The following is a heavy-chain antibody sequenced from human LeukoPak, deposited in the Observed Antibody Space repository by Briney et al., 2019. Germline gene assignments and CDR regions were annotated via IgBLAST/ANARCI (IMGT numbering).Heavy chain of an antibody. J-gene: IGHJ4*02. V-gene: IGHV1-8*03. CDR2: MNPNSGNT. CDR1: GYTFTSYD. CDR3: ARDIVGATGFDY. D-gene: IGHD1-26*01. Sequence: ASVKVSCKASGYTFTSYDINWARQATGQGLEWMGWMNPNSGNTGYAQKFQGRVTITRNTSISTAYMELSSLRSEDTAVYYCARDIVGATGFDYWGQGTLVTVSS.